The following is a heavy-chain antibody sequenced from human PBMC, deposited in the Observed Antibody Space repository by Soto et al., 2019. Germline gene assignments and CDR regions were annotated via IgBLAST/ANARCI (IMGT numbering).Heavy chain of an antibody. D-gene: IGHD3-22*01. J-gene: IGHJ4*02. CDR3: VRGFYDSRGYSSPFDY. Sequence: ASVKVSCKASGYTFTSYGISWVRQAPGQGLEWMGWISAYNGNTNYAQKLQGRVTMTTDTSTSTAYMELRGLRSDDTAVYYCVRGFYDSRGYSSPFDYWGQGTLVTVSS. CDR2: ISAYNGNT. CDR1: GYTFTSYG. V-gene: IGHV1-18*01.